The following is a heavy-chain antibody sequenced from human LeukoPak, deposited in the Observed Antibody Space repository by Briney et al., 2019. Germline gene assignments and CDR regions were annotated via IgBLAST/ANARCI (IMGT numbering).Heavy chain of an antibody. CDR2: IKSDGSAP. D-gene: IGHD4-17*01. V-gene: IGHV3-74*01. CDR3: ARAFYGDYKLDY. J-gene: IGHJ4*02. CDR1: GFTFSTYW. Sequence: GGSLRLSCAASGFTFSTYWMHWVRRAPGKGLVWVSRIKSDGSAPSYADSVKGRFTISRDNAKNTLYLQMNSLRAEDTAIYYCARAFYGDYKLDYWGQGTLVTVSS.